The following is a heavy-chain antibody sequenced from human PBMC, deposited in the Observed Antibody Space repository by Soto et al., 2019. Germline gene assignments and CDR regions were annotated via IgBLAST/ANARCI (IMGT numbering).Heavy chain of an antibody. V-gene: IGHV1-18*01. Sequence: ASVKVSCKASDYIFTTYGISWVRQAPGQGLEGMGWVSPYSNITNYAQKFQGRVTMTTETSTSTVYMELRSLRSDETAMYYCARNGERDLGLNYYFYVGRDVWGQGTSVTVS. D-gene: IGHD3-10*01. J-gene: IGHJ6*02. CDR1: DYIFTTYG. CDR2: VSPYSNIT. CDR3: ARNGERDLGLNYYFYVGRDV.